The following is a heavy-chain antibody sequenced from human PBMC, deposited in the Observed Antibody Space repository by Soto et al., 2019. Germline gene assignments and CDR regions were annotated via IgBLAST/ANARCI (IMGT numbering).Heavy chain of an antibody. D-gene: IGHD6-13*01. Sequence: PGGSLRLSCAASGFTFSSYGMHWVRQAPGKGLEWVAVISYDGSNKYYADSVKGRFTISRDNSKNTLYLQMNSLRAEDTAVYYCAKMSSRSWCFDYWGQGTLVTVSS. CDR3: AKMSSRSWCFDY. J-gene: IGHJ4*02. V-gene: IGHV3-30*18. CDR1: GFTFSSYG. CDR2: ISYDGSNK.